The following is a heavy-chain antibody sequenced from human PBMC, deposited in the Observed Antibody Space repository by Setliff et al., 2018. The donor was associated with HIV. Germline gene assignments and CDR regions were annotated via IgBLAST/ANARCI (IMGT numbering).Heavy chain of an antibody. CDR2: IDPSDSYT. CDR1: GYSFTSYW. Sequence: GESLKISCKGSGYSFTSYWISWVRQMPGKGLEWMGRIDPSDSYTNYGPSFQGHVTISADKSISTAYLQWSSLKASDTAMYYCARLVGSGWYLDAFDIWGQGTMVTVSS. J-gene: IGHJ3*02. CDR3: ARLVGSGWYLDAFDI. D-gene: IGHD6-19*01. V-gene: IGHV5-10-1*01.